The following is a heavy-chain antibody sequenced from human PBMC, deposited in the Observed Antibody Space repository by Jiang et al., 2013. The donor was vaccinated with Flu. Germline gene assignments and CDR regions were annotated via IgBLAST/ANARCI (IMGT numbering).Heavy chain of an antibody. CDR1: GGTFSSYA. V-gene: IGHV1-69*04. CDR2: IIPILGIA. Sequence: GAEVKKPGSSVKVSCKASGGTFSSYAISWVRQAPGQGLEWMGRIIPILGIANYAQKFQGRVTITADKSTSTAYMELSSLRSEDTAVYYCARDGEGRYSYGSDYWGQGTLVTVSS. D-gene: IGHD5-18*01. CDR3: ARDGEGRYSYGSDY. J-gene: IGHJ4*02.